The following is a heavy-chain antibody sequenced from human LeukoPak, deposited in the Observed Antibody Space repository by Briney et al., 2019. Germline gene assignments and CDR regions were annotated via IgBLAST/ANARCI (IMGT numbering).Heavy chain of an antibody. CDR2: IYYSGST. CDR3: ARFSYGSGSYDRAFDY. V-gene: IGHV4-59*01. J-gene: IGHJ4*02. D-gene: IGHD3-10*01. CDR1: GGSISSYY. Sequence: SETLSLTCTVSGGSISSYYWSWIRQPPGKGLEWIGYIYYSGSTNYNPSLESRVTISVDTSKNQFSLKLSSVAAADTAVYYCARFSYGSGSYDRAFDYWGQGTLVTVSS.